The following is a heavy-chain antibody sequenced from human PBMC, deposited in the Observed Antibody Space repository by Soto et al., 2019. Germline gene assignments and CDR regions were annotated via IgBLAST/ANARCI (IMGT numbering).Heavy chain of an antibody. D-gene: IGHD5-18*01. CDR1: GFSLSTSGVG. CDR3: AHSGEIQLWLQPFDY. Sequence: QITLKESGPTLVKPTQTLTLTCTFSGFSLSTSGVGVGWIRQPPGKALEWLALIYWDDDKRYSPSLKSRLTLXXDXSXXPVVLTMTNMDPVDTATYYCAHSGEIQLWLQPFDYWGQGTLVTVSS. CDR2: IYWDDDK. J-gene: IGHJ4*02. V-gene: IGHV2-5*02.